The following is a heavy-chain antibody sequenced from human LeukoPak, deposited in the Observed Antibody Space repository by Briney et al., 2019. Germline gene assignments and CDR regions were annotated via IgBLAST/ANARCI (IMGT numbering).Heavy chain of an antibody. J-gene: IGHJ1*01. CDR3: ARTIVGATKGYFQH. V-gene: IGHV3-7*01. CDR2: IKQVGSEK. D-gene: IGHD1-26*01. CDR1: GFTFSSYW. Sequence: GGSLRLSCAASGFTFSSYWMSWVRQAPGKGLEWVANIKQVGSEKYYVDSVKGRFTISRDNAKNSLYLQMNSLRAEDTAVYYCARTIVGATKGYFQHWGQGTLVTVSS.